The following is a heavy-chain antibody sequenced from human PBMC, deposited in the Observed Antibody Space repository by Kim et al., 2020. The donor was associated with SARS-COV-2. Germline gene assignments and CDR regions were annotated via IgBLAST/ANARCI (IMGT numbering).Heavy chain of an antibody. V-gene: IGHV3-33*01. CDR1: GFTFSSYG. CDR3: ARDREIAAAGTYYYYYYGMDV. CDR2: IWYDGSNK. J-gene: IGHJ6*02. D-gene: IGHD6-13*01. Sequence: GGSLRLSCAASGFTFSSYGMHWVRQAPGKGLEWVAVIWYDGSNKYYADSVKGRFTISRDNSKNTLYLQMNSLRAEDTAVYYCARDREIAAAGTYYYYYYGMDVWGQGTTVTVSS.